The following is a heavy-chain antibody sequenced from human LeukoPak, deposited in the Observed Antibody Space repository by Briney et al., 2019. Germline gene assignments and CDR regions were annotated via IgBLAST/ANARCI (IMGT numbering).Heavy chain of an antibody. CDR1: GFTFSSSW. V-gene: IGHV3-74*01. Sequence: GGSLRLSCVASGFTFSSSWMYWVRQAPGKGLVWASHISSDGSITSYADSVKGRFTISRDDAKNSLSLQMNSLRAEDTAVYYCVRGGGLFDYWGQGTLVTVSS. CDR3: VRGGGLFDY. J-gene: IGHJ4*02. D-gene: IGHD3-16*01. CDR2: ISSDGSIT.